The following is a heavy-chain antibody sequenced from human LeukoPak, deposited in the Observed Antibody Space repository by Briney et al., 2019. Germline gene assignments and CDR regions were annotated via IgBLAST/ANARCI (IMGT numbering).Heavy chain of an antibody. CDR2: IYSGGST. V-gene: IGHV3-66*01. CDR3: ARDGSGSSVDY. J-gene: IGHJ4*02. CDR1: GFTVSSNY. D-gene: IGHD3-10*01. Sequence: GGSLRLSCAASGFTVSSNYMSWVRQAPGKGLEWVSVIYSGGSTYYADSVKGRFTISRDNSKNTLYLQMNSLRAEDTAVYYCARDGSGSSVDYWGQGTLVTVSS.